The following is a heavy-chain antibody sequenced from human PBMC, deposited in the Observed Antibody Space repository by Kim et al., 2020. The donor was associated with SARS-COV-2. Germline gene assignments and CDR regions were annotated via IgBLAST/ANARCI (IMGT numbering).Heavy chain of an antibody. J-gene: IGHJ6*02. D-gene: IGHD3-3*01. V-gene: IGHV1-69*13. CDR2: IIPIFGTA. CDR1: GGTFSSYA. CDR3: ARRGSLPESPLSGYSLVEGSYYGMDV. Sequence: SVKVSCKASGGTFSSYAISWVRQAPGQGLEWMGGIIPIFGTANYAQKFQGRVTITADESTSTAYMELSSLRSEDTAVYYCARRGSLPESPLSGYSLVEGSYYGMDVWGQGTTVTVSS.